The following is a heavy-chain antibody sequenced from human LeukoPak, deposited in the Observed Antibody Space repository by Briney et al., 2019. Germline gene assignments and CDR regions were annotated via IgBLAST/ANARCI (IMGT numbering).Heavy chain of an antibody. Sequence: PSETLSLTCTVSGGSISSGGYYWSWIRQHPGKGLEWIGYIYYSGSTYYNPSLKSRVTISVDTSKNQFSLKLSSVTAADTAVYYCARGGYYYVLDAFDIWGQGTMVTVSS. CDR2: IYYSGST. D-gene: IGHD3-22*01. CDR3: ARGGYYYVLDAFDI. V-gene: IGHV4-31*03. CDR1: GGSISSGGYY. J-gene: IGHJ3*02.